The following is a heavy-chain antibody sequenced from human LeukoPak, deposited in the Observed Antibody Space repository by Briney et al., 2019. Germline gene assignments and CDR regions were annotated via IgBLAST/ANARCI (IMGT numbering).Heavy chain of an antibody. CDR1: GYSFTSYW. V-gene: IGHV5-51*01. CDR2: IYPGDSDT. CDR3: ARHLLGGCSSTSCYNRRGDNWFDP. D-gene: IGHD2-2*02. J-gene: IGHJ5*02. Sequence: GESLKISCKGSGYSFTSYWIGWVRQMPGKGLEWMGIIYPGDSDTRYSPSFQGQVTISADKSISTAYLQWSSLKASDTAMYYCARHLLGGCSSTSCYNRRGDNWFDPWGQGTLVTVSS.